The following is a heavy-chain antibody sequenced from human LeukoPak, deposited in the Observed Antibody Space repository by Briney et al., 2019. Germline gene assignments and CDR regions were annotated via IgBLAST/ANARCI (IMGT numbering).Heavy chain of an antibody. CDR1: GFTFSSYS. J-gene: IGHJ4*02. CDR3: ARGGLARGAEHDY. Sequence: GGSLRLSCAASGFTFSSYSMNWVRQAPGRGLEWVSRINADGSSTTYADSVKGRFTISRDNAKNTLYLQMNSLRAEDTAVYYCARGGLARGAEHDYWGQGTLVTVSS. D-gene: IGHD3-10*01. V-gene: IGHV3-74*01. CDR2: INADGSST.